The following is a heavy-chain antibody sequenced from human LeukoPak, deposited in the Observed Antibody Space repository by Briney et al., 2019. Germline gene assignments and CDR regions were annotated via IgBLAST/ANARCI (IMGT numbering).Heavy chain of an antibody. CDR3: ARDRVYGYYYDSSGYSVCAFDI. Sequence: ASVKVSCKASGYTFTGYYMHWVRQAPGQGLEWMGRINPNSGGTNYAQKFQGRVTMTRDTSISTAYMELSRLRSDDTAVCYCARDRVYGYYYDSSGYSVCAFDIWGQGTMVTVSS. J-gene: IGHJ3*02. CDR1: GYTFTGYY. D-gene: IGHD3-22*01. V-gene: IGHV1-2*06. CDR2: INPNSGGT.